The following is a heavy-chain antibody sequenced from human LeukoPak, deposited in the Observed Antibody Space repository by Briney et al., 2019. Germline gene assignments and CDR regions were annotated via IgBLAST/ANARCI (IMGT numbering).Heavy chain of an antibody. J-gene: IGHJ5*01. D-gene: IGHD3-22*01. V-gene: IGHV3-23*01. CDR1: GFTFSSYA. CDR3: AKDRPNFYENSGHYYRRDGDS. Sequence: GGSLRLSCAASGFTFSSYAMSWVRQAPGKGLEWVSAISGSGGSTYYADSVKGRFTISRDNSNNTLYLQMNSLRAEDTAIYYCAKDRPNFYENSGHYYRRDGDSWGQGTLVTVSS. CDR2: ISGSGGST.